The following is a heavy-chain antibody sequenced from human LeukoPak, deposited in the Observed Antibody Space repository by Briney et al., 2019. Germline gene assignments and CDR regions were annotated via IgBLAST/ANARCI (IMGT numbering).Heavy chain of an antibody. CDR1: GYTFTSYG. J-gene: IGHJ4*02. Sequence: ASVKVSCKASGYTFTSYGISWVRQAPGEGPEWMGWISGSTGDTNYAQKFQGRVTMTADTSSSTAYMELRSLRLDDMAVYYCARDENYGIFFNVDYWGQGTLVTVSS. CDR2: ISGSTGDT. CDR3: ARDENYGIFFNVDY. V-gene: IGHV1-18*03. D-gene: IGHD4-17*01.